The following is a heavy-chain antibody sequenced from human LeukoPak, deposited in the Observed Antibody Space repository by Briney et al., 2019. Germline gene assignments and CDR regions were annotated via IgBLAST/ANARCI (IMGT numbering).Heavy chain of an antibody. CDR1: GCTFTSHS. Sequence: TSVKVSCKDSGCTFTSHSMHWVRQTPGQRLEWMGGINPRNGNTKYSQEFQGRVTITRDTSASTAYMELSSLRSEDMAVYYCARAVPSGWPLTPWGQGTLVTVSS. D-gene: IGHD6-19*01. CDR3: ARAVPSGWPLTP. V-gene: IGHV1-3*03. CDR2: INPRNGNT. J-gene: IGHJ5*02.